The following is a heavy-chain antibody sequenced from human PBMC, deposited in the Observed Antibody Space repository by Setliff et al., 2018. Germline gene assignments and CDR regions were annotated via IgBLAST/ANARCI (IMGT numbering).Heavy chain of an antibody. CDR3: AREALQRAGLYFFDI. V-gene: IGHV1-69*13. Sequence: GASVKVSCKASGGTFNTYGLSWVRQAPGQGLEWMGGIIPIIGEPNYAQKFQGRVTITADESTSTAYMELRSLKSEDTPVYYCAREALQRAGLYFFDIWGQGMLVTVSS. CDR2: IIPIIGEP. CDR1: GGTFNTYG. D-gene: IGHD3-10*01. J-gene: IGHJ4*02.